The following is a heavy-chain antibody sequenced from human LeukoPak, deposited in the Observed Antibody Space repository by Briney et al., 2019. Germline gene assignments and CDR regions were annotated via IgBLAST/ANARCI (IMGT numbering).Heavy chain of an antibody. Sequence: SAYXGNTNYAQKLQGRVTMTTDTSTSTAYMELRSLRSDDTAVYYCARDPAYYYDSSGPLLFDYWGQGTLVTVSS. D-gene: IGHD3-22*01. J-gene: IGHJ4*02. CDR2: SAYXGNT. CDR3: ARDPAYYYDSSGPLLFDY. V-gene: IGHV1-18*01.